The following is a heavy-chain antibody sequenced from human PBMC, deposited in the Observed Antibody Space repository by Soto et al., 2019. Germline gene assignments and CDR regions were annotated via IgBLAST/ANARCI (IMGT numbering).Heavy chain of an antibody. D-gene: IGHD2-15*01. J-gene: IGHJ5*02. CDR1: GDTISTGGYT. CDR2: TYHSGNP. Sequence: PSETLSLTCDVSGDTISTGGYTWAWIRQPPGKALEWIGHTYHSGNPYYNPSLKSRVIISVDRSKNQFSLKVRSVTAADTAVYYCASALYCSGGSCSFDPWGQGTLVTVSS. V-gene: IGHV4-30-2*01. CDR3: ASALYCSGGSCSFDP.